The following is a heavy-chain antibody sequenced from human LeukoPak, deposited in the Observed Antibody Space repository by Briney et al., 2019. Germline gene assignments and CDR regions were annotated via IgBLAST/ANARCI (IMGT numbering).Heavy chain of an antibody. CDR2: ISAYNSNA. D-gene: IGHD3-22*01. CDR1: GYSVTSYG. J-gene: IGHJ3*02. V-gene: IGHV1-18*01. CDR3: ARGYYYDSMIDAFDI. Sequence: SGKLSCTASGYSVTSYGISRVPPAPGHSHESLWWISAYNSNANYAQKLQGRVTMTTDTSTSPAYMELRSLRSDDTAVYCCARGYYYDSMIDAFDIWGQGTMVTVSS.